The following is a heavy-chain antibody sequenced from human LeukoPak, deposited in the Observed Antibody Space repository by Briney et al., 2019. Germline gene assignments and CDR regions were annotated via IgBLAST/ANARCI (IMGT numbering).Heavy chain of an antibody. CDR1: GFTFSSYE. V-gene: IGHV3-48*03. CDR2: ISSSGSTI. D-gene: IGHD3-9*01. CDR3: ARGGYVYDILTGYPDY. J-gene: IGHJ4*02. Sequence: GGSLRLSCAASGFTFSSYEMNWVRQAPGKGLEWVSYISSSGSTIYYADSVKGRFTISRDNAKNSLHLQMNSLRAEDTAVYYCARGGYVYDILTGYPDYWGQGTLATVSS.